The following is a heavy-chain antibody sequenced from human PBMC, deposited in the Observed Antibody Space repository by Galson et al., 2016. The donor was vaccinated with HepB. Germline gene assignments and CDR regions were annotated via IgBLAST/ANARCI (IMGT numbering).Heavy chain of an antibody. V-gene: IGHV3-9*01. CDR3: ARDQGWEGGWFDP. CDR1: GFTFDDSA. Sequence: SLRLSCAASGFTFDDSAMHWVRQTPGKGLEWVSGIYYNSDRIGYADSVRGRFTISRDNARNSLYLQMNSLRPEDTAVYYCARDQGWEGGWFDPWGQGTLVTASS. D-gene: IGHD1-26*01. CDR2: IYYNSDRI. J-gene: IGHJ5*02.